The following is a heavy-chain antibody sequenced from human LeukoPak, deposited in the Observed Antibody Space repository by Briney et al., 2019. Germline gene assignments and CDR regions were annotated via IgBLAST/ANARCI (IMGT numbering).Heavy chain of an antibody. CDR1: GGTLSSYA. J-gene: IGHJ4*02. V-gene: IGHV1-69*13. Sequence: SVKVSCKASGGTLSSYAISWVREAPGQGLEWMGGIIPIFGTANYAQKFQGRVTITADESTSTAYMEMSSLRSEDTAVYYCARAGLSGWLYYFDYWGQGTLVTVSS. CDR2: IIPIFGTA. CDR3: ARAGLSGWLYYFDY. D-gene: IGHD6-19*01.